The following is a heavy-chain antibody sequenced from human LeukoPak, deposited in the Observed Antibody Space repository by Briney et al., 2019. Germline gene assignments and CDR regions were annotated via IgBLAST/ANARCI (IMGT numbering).Heavy chain of an antibody. CDR3: ARAGPGGDCRGYGCHHDNWYFDL. Sequence: ASVKVSCKASGYTFIGYYIHWVRQAPGQGLEWMGRINPDSGYKNYAQKIQSRITLTTDTSINTAFMELNGLRPDDTAVYYCARAGPGGDCRGYGCHHDNWYFDLWGRGTQVHVSS. CDR2: INPDSGYK. CDR1: GYTFIGYY. J-gene: IGHJ2*01. V-gene: IGHV1-2*06. D-gene: IGHD2-21*01.